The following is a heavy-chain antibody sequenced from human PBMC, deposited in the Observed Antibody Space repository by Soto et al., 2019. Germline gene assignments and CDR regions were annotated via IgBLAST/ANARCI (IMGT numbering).Heavy chain of an antibody. J-gene: IGHJ5*02. V-gene: IGHV1-18*04. Sequence: ASVKVSCKASGYTFTSYGISWVRQAPGQGLEWMGWISAYNGNTNYAQKLQGRVTMTTDTSTSTAYMELRSLRSDDTAVYYCARARGDCTNGVCYEQRAWFDPWGQGPLVTV. CDR3: ARARGDCTNGVCYEQRAWFDP. D-gene: IGHD2-8*01. CDR1: GYTFTSYG. CDR2: ISAYNGNT.